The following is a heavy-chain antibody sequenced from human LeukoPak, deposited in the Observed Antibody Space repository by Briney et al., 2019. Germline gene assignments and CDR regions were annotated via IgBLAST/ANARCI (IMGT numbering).Heavy chain of an antibody. Sequence: PGGSLRLSCAASGFTFSSYAMTWVRQAPGKGLEWISAINGGAYSTSYADSVKGRFTISRDNSKNTLYLQMNSLRAEDTAVYYCPRTSSGFNLGDAFDIWGKGTLVTVSS. D-gene: IGHD3-22*01. J-gene: IGHJ3*02. CDR3: PRTSSGFNLGDAFDI. CDR1: GFTFSSYA. V-gene: IGHV3-23*01. CDR2: INGGAYST.